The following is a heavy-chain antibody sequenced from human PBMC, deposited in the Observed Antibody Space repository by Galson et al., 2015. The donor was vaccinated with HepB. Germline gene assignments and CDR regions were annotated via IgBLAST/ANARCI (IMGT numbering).Heavy chain of an antibody. J-gene: IGHJ4*02. CDR3: STAQLSAYYYDTRGFYDYFDY. Sequence: SLRLSCAASGFTFSNAWMTWVRQAPGKGLEWVGRIRSKTDGGTTDYAAPVKGRFTISRDDSINTLYLQMNSLKTGDTAVYYCSTAQLSAYYYDTRGFYDYFDYWGQGSLVTVSS. D-gene: IGHD3-22*01. V-gene: IGHV3-15*01. CDR2: IRSKTDGGTT. CDR1: GFTFSNAW.